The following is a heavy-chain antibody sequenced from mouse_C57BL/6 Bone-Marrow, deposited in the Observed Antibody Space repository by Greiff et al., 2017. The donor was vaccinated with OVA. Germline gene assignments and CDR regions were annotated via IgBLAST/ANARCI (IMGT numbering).Heavy chain of an antibody. D-gene: IGHD2-4*01. V-gene: IGHV1-72*01. CDR2: IDPNSGGT. CDR3: ARAPYDYDGVWYFDV. CDR1: GYTFTSYW. Sequence: QVHVKQPGAELVKPGASVKLSCKASGYTFTSYWMHWVKQRPGRGLEWIGRIDPNSGGTKYNEKFKSKATLTVDKPSSTAYMQLSSLTSEDSAVYYCARAPYDYDGVWYFDVWGTGTTVTVSS. J-gene: IGHJ1*03.